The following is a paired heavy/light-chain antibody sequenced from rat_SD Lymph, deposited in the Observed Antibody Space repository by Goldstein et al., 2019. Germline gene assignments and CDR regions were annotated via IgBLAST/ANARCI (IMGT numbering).Light chain of an antibody. Sequence: DIQMTQSPASLSASLGETVTIQCRASEDIYSGLAWYQQKPGKSPQLLIYGASSLQDGVPSRFSGSGSGTQYSLKISSMQTEDEGVYFCQQGLKYPRTFGGGTKLELK. V-gene: IGKV12S26*01. CDR3: QQGLKYPRT. CDR2: GAS. CDR1: EDIYSG. J-gene: IGKJ1*01.
Heavy chain of an antibody. CDR1: GFTFSNYG. D-gene: IGHD1-12*03. Sequence: EVQLVESGGGLVQPGRSLKLSCLASGFTFSNYGMNWIRQAPGKGLEWVASISSSSSYIYYADTVKGRFTISRDNAKNTLYLQMTSLRSEDTALYYCARRPPYYDGSPFDYWGQGVMVTVSS. CDR2: ISSSSSYI. J-gene: IGHJ2*01. V-gene: IGHV5-34*01. CDR3: ARRPPYYDGSPFDY.